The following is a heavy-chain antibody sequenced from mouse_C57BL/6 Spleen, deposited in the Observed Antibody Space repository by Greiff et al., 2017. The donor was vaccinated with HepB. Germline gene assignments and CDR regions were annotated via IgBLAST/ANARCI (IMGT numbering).Heavy chain of an antibody. D-gene: IGHD1-1*01. Sequence: VQLQQSGAELARPGASVKLSCKASGYTFTSYGISWVKQRTGQGLEWIGEIYPRSGNTYYNEKFKGKATLTANKYSSTAYMELRSLTSEDSAVYFCARGGIITTVVGYFDYWGQGTTLTVSS. CDR2: IYPRSGNT. J-gene: IGHJ2*01. CDR1: GYTFTSYG. V-gene: IGHV1-81*01. CDR3: ARGGIITTVVGYFDY.